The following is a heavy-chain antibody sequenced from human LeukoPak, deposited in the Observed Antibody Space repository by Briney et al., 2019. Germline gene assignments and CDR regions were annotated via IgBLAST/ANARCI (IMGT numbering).Heavy chain of an antibody. CDR1: GYMFTNYW. J-gene: IGHJ4*02. V-gene: IGHV5-10-1*01. Sequence: GASLMISCKGAGYMFTNYWINWVRQLPGKGLEWMGRIDPSDSHTYYSPSFQGHVTISADKSINTAYLQWSSLQASDTATYYCGYCPGDCYIPDYWGQGTLVTVSS. CDR2: IDPSDSHT. D-gene: IGHD2-21*02. CDR3: GYCPGDCYIPDY.